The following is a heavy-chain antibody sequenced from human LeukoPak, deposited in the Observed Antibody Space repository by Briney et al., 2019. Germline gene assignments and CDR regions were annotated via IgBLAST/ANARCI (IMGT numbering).Heavy chain of an antibody. D-gene: IGHD6-19*01. Sequence: SETLSPTCTVSGGSISSYYWSWIRQPPGKGLEWIGYIYYSGSTNYNPSLKSRVTISVDTSKNQFSLKLSSVTAADTAVYYCARDNIAVAKRVNWFDPWGQGTLVTVSS. CDR2: IYYSGST. V-gene: IGHV4-59*01. CDR3: ARDNIAVAKRVNWFDP. J-gene: IGHJ5*02. CDR1: GGSISSYY.